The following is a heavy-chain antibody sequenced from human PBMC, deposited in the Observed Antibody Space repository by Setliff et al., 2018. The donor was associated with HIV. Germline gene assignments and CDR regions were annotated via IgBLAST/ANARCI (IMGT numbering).Heavy chain of an antibody. D-gene: IGHD3-10*01. CDR1: GGSFSGYY. CDR3: AREGGNYFGSGTQGFDY. CDR2: INGSGST. V-gene: IGHV4-34*01. J-gene: IGHJ4*02. Sequence: SETLSLTCAVYGGSFSGYYWTWIRHPPGKGLEWIGEINGSGSTNYNPSLKSRVTISVDTSKNHFSLNLTSVTAADTAVYYCAREGGNYFGSGTQGFDYWGQGTLVTVSS.